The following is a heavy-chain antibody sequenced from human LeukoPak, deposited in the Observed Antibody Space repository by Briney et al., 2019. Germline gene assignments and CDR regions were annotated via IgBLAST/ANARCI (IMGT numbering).Heavy chain of an antibody. D-gene: IGHD2-2*01. CDR2: TSGSGDST. Sequence: QPGGPLRLSCAASGFTFSGYAMTWVRQAPGKGLEWVSTTSGSGDSTHYADSVKGRFTISRDNSKNTLYLQVNSLRAEDTAVYYCAKGKLVPAALFDYWGQGTLVTVSS. CDR1: GFTFSGYA. CDR3: AKGKLVPAALFDY. J-gene: IGHJ4*02. V-gene: IGHV3-23*01.